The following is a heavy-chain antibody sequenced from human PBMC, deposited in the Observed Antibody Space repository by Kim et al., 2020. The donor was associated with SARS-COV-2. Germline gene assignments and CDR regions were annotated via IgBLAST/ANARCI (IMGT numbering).Heavy chain of an antibody. D-gene: IGHD3-22*01. CDR1: GFTFSNAW. CDR3: TTDSYYYDSSGYHNYFDY. V-gene: IGHV3-15*01. Sequence: GGSLRLSCAASGFTFSNAWMSWVRQAPGKGLEWVGRIKSKTDGGTTDYAAPVKGRFTISRDDSKNTLYLQMNSLKTEDTAVYYCTTDSYYYDSSGYHNYFDYWGQGTLVTVSS. CDR2: IKSKTDGGTT. J-gene: IGHJ4*02.